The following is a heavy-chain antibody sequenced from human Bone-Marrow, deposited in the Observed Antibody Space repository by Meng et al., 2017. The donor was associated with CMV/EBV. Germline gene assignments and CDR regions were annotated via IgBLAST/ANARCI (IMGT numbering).Heavy chain of an antibody. Sequence: GSLRLSCTVSGDSMRTYYWSWIRQPPGEGLEWIGYIYYSGTTNYNPSLKSRVTISADTSKNQFSLTLTSVAAADTAVYYCARDWYNWDLDYWGQGTLVTVSS. J-gene: IGHJ4*02. CDR3: ARDWYNWDLDY. V-gene: IGHV4-59*01. CDR2: IYYSGTT. CDR1: GDSMRTYY. D-gene: IGHD1-1*01.